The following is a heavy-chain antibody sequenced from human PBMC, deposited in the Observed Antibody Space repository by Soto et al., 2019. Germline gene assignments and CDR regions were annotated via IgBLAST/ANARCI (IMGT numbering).Heavy chain of an antibody. J-gene: IGHJ6*02. CDR3: ARLADCSNNICSYGMDV. CDR2: ISPGSRYP. Sequence: QVQLVESGGGLVPPGGSLRLSCAGSGFTFGDSYMSWIRQAPGKGLEWLSYISPGSRYPAYADSVKGRFTISRDNAKNSLDLQMNSLRDDDTALYYCARLADCSNNICSYGMDVWGQGTTVTVSS. D-gene: IGHD4-4*01. V-gene: IGHV3-11*06. CDR1: GFTFGDSY.